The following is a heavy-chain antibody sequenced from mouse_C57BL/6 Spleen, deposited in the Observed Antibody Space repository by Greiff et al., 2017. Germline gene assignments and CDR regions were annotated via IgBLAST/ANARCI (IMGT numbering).Heavy chain of an antibody. V-gene: IGHV1-55*01. CDR3: ARSGYDYDDGHYYTMDY. J-gene: IGHJ4*01. Sequence: VQLQQPGAELVKPGASVKMSCKASGYTFTSYWITWVKQRPGQGLEWIGDIYPGSGSTNYNEKFKSKATLTVDTPSSTAYMQLSSLTSEDSAVYYCARSGYDYDDGHYYTMDYWGQGTSVTVSS. D-gene: IGHD2-4*01. CDR2: IYPGSGST. CDR1: GYTFTSYW.